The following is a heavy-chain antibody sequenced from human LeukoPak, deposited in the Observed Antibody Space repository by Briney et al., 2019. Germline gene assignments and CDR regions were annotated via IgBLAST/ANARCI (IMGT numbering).Heavy chain of an antibody. D-gene: IGHD3-3*01. CDR1: GGSVSSGSYY. CDR2: IYYSGST. Sequence: SETLSLTCTVSGGSVSSGSYYWSWIRQPPGKGLEWIGYIYYSGSTNYNPSLKSRVTISVDTSKNQFSLKLSSVTPADTAVYYCAATIFGVVIPPHFDYWGQGTLVTVSS. V-gene: IGHV4-61*01. CDR3: AATIFGVVIPPHFDY. J-gene: IGHJ4*02.